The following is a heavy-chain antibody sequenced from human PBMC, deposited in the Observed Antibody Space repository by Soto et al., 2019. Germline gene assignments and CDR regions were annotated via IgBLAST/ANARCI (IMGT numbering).Heavy chain of an antibody. V-gene: IGHV3-33*01. CDR1: GFTFSSYG. CDR2: IWYDGSNK. D-gene: IGHD3-10*01. Sequence: QVQLVESGGGVVQPGRSLRLSCAASGFTFSSYGMHWVRQAPGKGLEWVAVIWYDGSNKYYADSVKGRFTISRDNSKNTLYLQMNSLRAEDTAVYYCARVEGMSKFDYWSQGTLVTVSS. CDR3: ARVEGMSKFDY. J-gene: IGHJ4*02.